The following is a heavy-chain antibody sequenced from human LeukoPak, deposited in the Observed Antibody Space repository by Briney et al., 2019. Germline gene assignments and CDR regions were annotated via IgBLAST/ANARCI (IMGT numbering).Heavy chain of an antibody. CDR1: GGSISSGDYY. V-gene: IGHV4-30-4*08. D-gene: IGHD6-6*01. CDR3: GREGALIAARPKVYYYYMDV. CDR2: IYYSGST. Sequence: PSETLSLTCTVSGGSISSGDYYWSWIRQPPGKGLEWIGYIYYSGSTYYNPSLKSRVTISVDTSKNQFSLKLSSVTAADTAVYYCGREGALIAARPKVYYYYMDVWGKGTTVTVSS. J-gene: IGHJ6*03.